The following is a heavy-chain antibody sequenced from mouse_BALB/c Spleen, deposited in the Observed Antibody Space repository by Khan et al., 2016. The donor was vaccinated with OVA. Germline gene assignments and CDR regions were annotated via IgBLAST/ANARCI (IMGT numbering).Heavy chain of an antibody. Sequence: EVKLEVSGGGLVQPGGSMKLSCVASGFTFSNFWMNWVRQSPEKGLEWVAEIRLKSNNYATHYAESVKGRFTIASADSTTSFYLQMNNLRAEDTGMYYCSRPGGYYAWFAYWGQGTLVTVSA. D-gene: IGHD2-3*01. V-gene: IGHV6-6*02. J-gene: IGHJ3*01. CDR2: IRLKSNNYAT. CDR3: SRPGGYYAWFAY. CDR1: GFTFSNFW.